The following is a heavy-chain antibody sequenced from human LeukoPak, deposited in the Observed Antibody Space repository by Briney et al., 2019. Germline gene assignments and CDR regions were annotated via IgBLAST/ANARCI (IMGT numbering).Heavy chain of an antibody. D-gene: IGHD6-19*01. CDR1: GGSISSYY. CDR3: ARRGSSGWYFNY. Sequence: SETLSLTCTVSGGSISSYYWSWIRQPPGKGLEWIGYLYYTGSTNYNPSLKSRATISVDMSKNQFSLKLNSMTAADTAVYYCARRGSSGWYFNYWGQGTLVTVSS. J-gene: IGHJ4*02. CDR2: LYYTGST. V-gene: IGHV4-59*08.